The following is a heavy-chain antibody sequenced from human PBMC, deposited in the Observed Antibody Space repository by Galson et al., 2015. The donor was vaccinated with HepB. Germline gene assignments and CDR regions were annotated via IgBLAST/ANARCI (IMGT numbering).Heavy chain of an antibody. J-gene: IGHJ5*02. Sequence: SLRLSCAASGFTFSSYGMHWVRQAPGKGLEWVAVISYDGSNKYYADSVKGRFTISRDNSKNTLYLQMNSLRAEDTAVYYCAKDLGGYSYAGILGFDPWGQGTLVTVSS. CDR3: AKDLGGYSYAGILGFDP. CDR1: GFTFSSYG. D-gene: IGHD5-18*01. CDR2: ISYDGSNK. V-gene: IGHV3-30*18.